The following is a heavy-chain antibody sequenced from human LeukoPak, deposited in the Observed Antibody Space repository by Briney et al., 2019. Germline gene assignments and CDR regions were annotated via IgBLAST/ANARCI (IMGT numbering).Heavy chain of an antibody. CDR2: IYYSGSS. J-gene: IGHJ4*02. V-gene: IGHV4-39*01. CDR1: GGSISSSSHY. CDR3: ARFNPAAGMFCFDY. D-gene: IGHD6-13*01. Sequence: PSETLSLTCTVSGGSISSSSHYWGWIRQPPGKGLEWIGNIYYSGSSYYNPSLKSRVTISVDTSKKQFSLKLSSVTAADTAVYYCARFNPAAGMFCFDYWGQGTLVRVPS.